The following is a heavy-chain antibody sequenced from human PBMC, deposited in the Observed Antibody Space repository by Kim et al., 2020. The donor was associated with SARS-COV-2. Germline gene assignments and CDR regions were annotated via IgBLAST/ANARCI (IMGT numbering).Heavy chain of an antibody. Sequence: TVYYADSVKGRFTISRDNAKNLFYLQLSSLRDEDTAVYYCAGGRPGYMDVWGKGTTVTVSS. CDR2: TV. J-gene: IGHJ6*03. V-gene: IGHV3-48*02. CDR3: AGGRPGYMDV.